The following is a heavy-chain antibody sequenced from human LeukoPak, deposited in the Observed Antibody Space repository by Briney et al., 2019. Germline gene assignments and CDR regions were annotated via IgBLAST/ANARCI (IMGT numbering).Heavy chain of an antibody. CDR2: ISGSGGST. V-gene: IGHV3-23*01. Sequence: GGSLRLSCAASGFTFSSYAMSWVRQAPGKGLEWVSAISGSGGSTYYADSVKGRFTISRDNSKNTLYLRMNSLRAEDTAVYYCAKEPFLRYFDWLFPSSYFDYWGQGTLVTVSS. CDR1: GFTFSSYA. D-gene: IGHD3-9*01. CDR3: AKEPFLRYFDWLFPSSYFDY. J-gene: IGHJ4*02.